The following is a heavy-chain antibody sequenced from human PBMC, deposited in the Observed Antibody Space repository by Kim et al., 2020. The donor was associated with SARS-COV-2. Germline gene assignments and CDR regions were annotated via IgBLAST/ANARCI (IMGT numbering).Heavy chain of an antibody. CDR1: GYTFTSYA. V-gene: IGHV1-3*01. J-gene: IGHJ6*02. Sequence: ASVKVSCKASGYTFTSYAMHWVRQAPGQRLEWMGWINAGNGNTKYSQKFQGRVTITRDTSASTAYMELSSLRSEDTAVYYCGRSMYYYGSGSPPGYYYYGMDVWGQGTTVTVSS. CDR2: INAGNGNT. CDR3: GRSMYYYGSGSPPGYYYYGMDV. D-gene: IGHD3-10*01.